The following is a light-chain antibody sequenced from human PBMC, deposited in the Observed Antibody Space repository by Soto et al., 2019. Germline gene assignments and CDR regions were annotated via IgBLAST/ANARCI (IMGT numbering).Light chain of an antibody. Sequence: EIVMTQSPATVSVSPGQSATLSCRASQSVSSNLAWYQQKPGQAPRLLIYGASTRATGIPARFSGSGSGTEFTLTISSLQSEDFAVYYCQQYNNWPLTFGGGTKVDIK. CDR2: GAS. CDR3: QQYNNWPLT. V-gene: IGKV3-15*01. CDR1: QSVSSN. J-gene: IGKJ4*01.